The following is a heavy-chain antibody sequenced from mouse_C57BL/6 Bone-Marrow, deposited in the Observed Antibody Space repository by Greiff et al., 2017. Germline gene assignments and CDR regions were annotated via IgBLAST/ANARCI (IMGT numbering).Heavy chain of an antibody. CDR1: GYTFTSSG. J-gene: IGHJ1*03. D-gene: IGHD1-1*01. Sequence: QVQLKQSGAELARPGASVKLSCKASGYTFTSSGISWVKQRTGQGLEWIGEIYPRSGNTYYNEKFKGKATLTADKSSSTAYMELRSLTSEDSAVYFCARNYGSSHWYFDVWGTGTTVTVSS. V-gene: IGHV1-81*01. CDR2: IYPRSGNT. CDR3: ARNYGSSHWYFDV.